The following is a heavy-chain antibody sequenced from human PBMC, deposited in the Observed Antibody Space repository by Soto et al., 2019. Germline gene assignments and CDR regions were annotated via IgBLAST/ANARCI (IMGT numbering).Heavy chain of an antibody. CDR1: GYTFTNYA. V-gene: IGHV1-3*05. J-gene: IGHJ6*02. CDR3: ARVGQWGGMDV. Sequence: QVHFVQSGAEEKKPGASVTVSCKASGYTFTNYAIHWVRQAPAQSLEWMGWINSGNGNTKYSQKMQGRVTITRDTSASTAYMELSRLRSEDTAVYYCARVGQWGGMDVWGQGTTVTVSS. CDR2: INSGNGNT. D-gene: IGHD3-16*01.